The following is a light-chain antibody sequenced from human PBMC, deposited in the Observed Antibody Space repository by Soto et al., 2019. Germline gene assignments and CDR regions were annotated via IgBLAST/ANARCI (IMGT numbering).Light chain of an antibody. CDR2: LAS. J-gene: IGKJ1*01. Sequence: EIVMTQSPATLSVSPGDRATLSCRASQSVSNNLAWYQQKPGQAPRLLVYLASTRATGIPARFRGSGSGTDFTLTISRLEPEDFAVYYCQQYGSSPRTFGQGTKVDIK. V-gene: IGKV3-20*01. CDR1: QSVSNN. CDR3: QQYGSSPRT.